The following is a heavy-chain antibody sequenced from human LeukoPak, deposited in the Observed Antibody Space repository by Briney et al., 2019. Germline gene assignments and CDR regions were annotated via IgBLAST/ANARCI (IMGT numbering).Heavy chain of an antibody. V-gene: IGHV3-74*01. D-gene: IGHD3-22*01. CDR1: GFTFSSYW. Sequence: GGSLRLSCVVSGFTFSSYWMHWVRQAPGKGLVWVSRINSDGSSTSYADSVKGRFTISRDNAKNTLYLQMNSLRAEDTAVYYCARDPYDSSGYWDYFDYWGQGTLVTVSS. CDR2: INSDGSST. J-gene: IGHJ4*02. CDR3: ARDPYDSSGYWDYFDY.